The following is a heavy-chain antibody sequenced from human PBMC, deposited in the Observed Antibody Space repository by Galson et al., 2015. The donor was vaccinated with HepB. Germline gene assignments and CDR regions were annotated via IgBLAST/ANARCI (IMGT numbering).Heavy chain of an antibody. D-gene: IGHD6-19*01. CDR3: ARQQWLGYYYYYMDV. CDR1: GFTFSNYA. CDR2: ISYDGSNK. Sequence: SLRLSCAAPGFTFSNYAMHWVRQAPGKGLEWVAVISYDGSNKYYADSVKGRFTISRDSSKNTLYLQMNSPRAEDTAVYYCARQQWLGYYYYYMDVWGKGTTVTVSS. J-gene: IGHJ6*03. V-gene: IGHV3-30-3*01.